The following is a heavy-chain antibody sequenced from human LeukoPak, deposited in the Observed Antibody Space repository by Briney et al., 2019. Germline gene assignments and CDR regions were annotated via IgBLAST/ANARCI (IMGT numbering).Heavy chain of an antibody. V-gene: IGHV1-69*04. D-gene: IGHD6-19*01. CDR2: IIPILGIA. CDR1: GGTFSSYA. J-gene: IGHJ4*02. CDR3: ATSLNSSGWYFDY. Sequence: WASVKVSCKASGGTFSSYAISWVRQAPGQGLEWMGRIIPILGIANYAQKFQGRVTITADKSTSTAYMELSSLRSEDTAEYYCATSLNSSGWYFDYWGQGTLVTVSS.